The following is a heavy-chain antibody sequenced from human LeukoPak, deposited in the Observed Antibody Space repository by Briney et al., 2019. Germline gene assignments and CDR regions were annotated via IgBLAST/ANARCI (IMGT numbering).Heavy chain of an antibody. D-gene: IGHD5-18*01. CDR1: GGSISSSSYY. V-gene: IGHV4-39*07. CDR3: ARTAMVEFDY. Sequence: SETLSLTCTVSGGSISSSSYYWGWIRQPPGKGLEWIGSIYYSGSTYYNPSLKSRVTISVDTSKNQFSLKLSSVTAADTAVYYCARTAMVEFDYWGQGTLVTVSS. CDR2: IYYSGST. J-gene: IGHJ4*02.